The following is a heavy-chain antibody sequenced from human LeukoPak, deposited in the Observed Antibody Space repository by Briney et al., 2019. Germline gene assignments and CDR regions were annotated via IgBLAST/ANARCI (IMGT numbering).Heavy chain of an antibody. J-gene: IGHJ3*02. CDR1: GYSFTSYW. CDR3: ARLTNVLRYNDAFDI. D-gene: IGHD3-9*01. CDR2: IYPGDSDT. Sequence: GESLKISCKGSGYSFTSYWIGWVRQMPGKGLEWMGIIYPGDSDTRYSPSFQGQVTISADKSISTAYLQWSSLKASDTAMYYCARLTNVLRYNDAFDIWGQGTMVTVSS. V-gene: IGHV5-51*01.